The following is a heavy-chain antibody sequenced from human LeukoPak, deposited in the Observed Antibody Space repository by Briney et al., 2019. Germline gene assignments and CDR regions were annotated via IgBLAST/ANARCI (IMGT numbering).Heavy chain of an antibody. Sequence: GGSLRLSCAASGFTFSSYWMSWVRQAPGKGLEWVANIKEDGSEKYYVESVRGRFTISRDNTKNSLYLQMNSLRAEDTAVYYCASERSQAPAYNWFDAWGQGTLVIVSS. CDR2: IKEDGSEK. V-gene: IGHV3-7*04. J-gene: IGHJ5*02. CDR3: ASERSQAPAYNWFDA. CDR1: GFTFSSYW.